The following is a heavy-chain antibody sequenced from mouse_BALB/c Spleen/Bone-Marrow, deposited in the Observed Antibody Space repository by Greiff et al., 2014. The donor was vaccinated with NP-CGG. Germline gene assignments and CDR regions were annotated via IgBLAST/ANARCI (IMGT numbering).Heavy chain of an antibody. CDR2: INPYNDGT. CDR1: GYTFTSYI. D-gene: IGHD2-10*01. J-gene: IGHJ1*01. Sequence: EVQLQQSGPELVKPGASVKMSCKASGYTFTSYIMHWVKQKPGQGLEWIGYINPYNDGTKYNEKFKGKATLTSDKSSSTAYMELSSLTSEDSAVYYCARPATYYGNFYWYFDVWAQGPRSPSPQ. CDR3: ARPATYYGNFYWYFDV. V-gene: IGHV1-14*01.